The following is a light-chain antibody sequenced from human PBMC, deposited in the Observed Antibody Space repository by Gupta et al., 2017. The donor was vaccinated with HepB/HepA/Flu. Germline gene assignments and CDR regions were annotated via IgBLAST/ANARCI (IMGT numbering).Light chain of an antibody. CDR1: QRINIF. CDR3: QQTNHTPCT. CDR2: STS. J-gene: IGKJ2*02. V-gene: IGKV1-39*01. Sequence: DIQVNQSASSLYAAFGDRDIITCRGRQRINIFLHWYQQRTGKHTKLLIYSTSTVESGVPTSFSGSGSGTDFTLTISRLQPEDFSNYYYQQTNHTPCTFGQGTQLEIK.